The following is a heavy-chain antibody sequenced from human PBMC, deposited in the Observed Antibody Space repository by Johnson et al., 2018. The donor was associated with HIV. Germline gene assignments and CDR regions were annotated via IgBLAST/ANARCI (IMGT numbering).Heavy chain of an antibody. J-gene: IGHJ3*02. Sequence: MLLVESGGGLVKPGGSLRLSCAASGFTFSDYYMSWIRQAPGKGLEWVANIKQDGSEKYYVDSVKGRFTISRDNAKNSLYLQMNSLRAEDTAVYYCASRSYGYVRHAFDIWGQGTMVTVSS. CDR1: GFTFSDYY. CDR3: ASRSYGYVRHAFDI. V-gene: IGHV3-7*01. D-gene: IGHD5-18*01. CDR2: IKQDGSEK.